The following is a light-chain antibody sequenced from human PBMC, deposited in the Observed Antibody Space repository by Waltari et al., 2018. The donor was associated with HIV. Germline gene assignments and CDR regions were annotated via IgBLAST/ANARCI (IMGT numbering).Light chain of an antibody. CDR1: SSDVGSYNL. CDR2: EVS. V-gene: IGLV2-23*02. Sequence: QSALTQPASVSGSPGQSITISCTGTSSDVGSYNLVSWYQQNPDKAPKLMIYEVSKRPSGVSKRFSGSKAGNTAALTISWLQAEDEAAYYCCSYAGSSTLIFGGGTKLTVL. J-gene: IGLJ2*01. CDR3: CSYAGSSTLI.